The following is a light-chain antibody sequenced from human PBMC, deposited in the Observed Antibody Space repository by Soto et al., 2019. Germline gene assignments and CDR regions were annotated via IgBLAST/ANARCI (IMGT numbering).Light chain of an antibody. CDR2: NNN. J-gene: IGLJ1*01. V-gene: IGLV1-44*01. Sequence: QSVLTQPPSASGTPGRRVVISCSGSSSNIGGNTVNWYQQLPGSAPKLLIYNNNHRPSGVPARFSGSKSGTSASLAISGLQSDDEADYYCGAWDDSLNGYVFATGTKVTVL. CDR1: SSNIGGNT. CDR3: GAWDDSLNGYV.